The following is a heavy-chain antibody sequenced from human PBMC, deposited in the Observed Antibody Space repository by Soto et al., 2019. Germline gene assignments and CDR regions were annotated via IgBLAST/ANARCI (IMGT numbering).Heavy chain of an antibody. J-gene: IGHJ3*02. CDR1: GGIFSDYA. CDR3: AKRTWGSTGSAFDI. Sequence: PWGSLRLSCGVAGGIFSDYAMSWVRQAPGKGLEWVSGISGSGGSTYYAASVKGRFTISRDNSNNTLFLQMSGLRADDAAVYYCAKRTWGSTGSAFDIWGQGTMVTVSS. V-gene: IGHV3-23*01. D-gene: IGHD1-1*01. CDR2: ISGSGGST.